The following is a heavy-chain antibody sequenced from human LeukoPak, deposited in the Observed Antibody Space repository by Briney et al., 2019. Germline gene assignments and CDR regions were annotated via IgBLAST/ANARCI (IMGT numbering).Heavy chain of an antibody. D-gene: IGHD6-13*01. J-gene: IGHJ4*02. CDR1: GFTFDDYG. Sequence: GGSLRLSCAASGFTFDDYGMSWVRQAPGKGPEWVSGINWNGGSTGYADSVKGRFTISRDNAKNSLYLQMNSLRAEDTALYYCARVPIAAAGRVDFDYWGQGTLVTVSS. CDR2: INWNGGST. V-gene: IGHV3-20*04. CDR3: ARVPIAAAGRVDFDY.